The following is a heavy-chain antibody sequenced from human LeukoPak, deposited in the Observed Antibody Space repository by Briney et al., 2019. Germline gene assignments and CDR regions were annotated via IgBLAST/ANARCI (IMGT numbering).Heavy chain of an antibody. CDR3: ARERYYYDSTYDY. V-gene: IGHV3-7*01. CDR2: IRQDGSQK. Sequence: GGSLRLSCAASGFTFSSYGMSWVRQAPGRGLEWVATIRQDGSQKYYLDSVKGRFTISRDNAKNSLYLQMNSLRAEDTAVYYCARERYYYDSTYDYWGQGTLVTVSS. D-gene: IGHD3-22*01. J-gene: IGHJ4*02. CDR1: GFTFSSYG.